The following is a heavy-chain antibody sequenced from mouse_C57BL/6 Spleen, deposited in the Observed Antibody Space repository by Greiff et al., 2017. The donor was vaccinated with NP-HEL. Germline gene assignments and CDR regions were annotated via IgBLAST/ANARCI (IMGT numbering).Heavy chain of an antibody. CDR1: GYSITSGYY. D-gene: IGHD2-2*01. Sequence: EVQLVESGPGLVKPSQSLSLTCSVTGYSITSGYYWNWIRQFPGNKLEWMGYISYDGSNNYNPSLKNRISITRDTSKNQFFLKLNSVTTEDTATYYCARGGYDEDYAMDYWGQGTSVTVSS. CDR2: ISYDGSN. J-gene: IGHJ4*01. V-gene: IGHV3-6*01. CDR3: ARGGYDEDYAMDY.